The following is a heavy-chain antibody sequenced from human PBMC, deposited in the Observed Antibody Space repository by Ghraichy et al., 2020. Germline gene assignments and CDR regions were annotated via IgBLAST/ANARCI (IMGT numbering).Heavy chain of an antibody. J-gene: IGHJ3*02. D-gene: IGHD2-2*01. CDR1: GFTFSRYS. V-gene: IGHV3-48*02. CDR3: ARDLHCSSTSCYHNAFDI. Sequence: GGSLRLSCAASGFTFSRYSMNWVRQAPGKGLEWVSYISSSSSTIYYAASVKGRFTISRDNAKNSLYLQMNSLRDEDTAVYYCARDLHCSSTSCYHNAFDIGGQGTMVTVSS. CDR2: ISSSSSTI.